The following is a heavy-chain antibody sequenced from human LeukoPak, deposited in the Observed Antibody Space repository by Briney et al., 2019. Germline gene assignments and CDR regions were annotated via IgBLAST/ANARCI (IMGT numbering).Heavy chain of an antibody. Sequence: ASVKVSCKASGYTFTAYHIHWVRQAPGQGLEWMGRIKLNSGDTNFAQKFQGRVTMTRDTSISTAYMELSRLRSDDTAVYYCAREGHCTGGSCLDVWGQGTTVTVSS. D-gene: IGHD2-15*01. V-gene: IGHV1-2*06. J-gene: IGHJ6*02. CDR1: GYTFTAYH. CDR2: IKLNSGDT. CDR3: AREGHCTGGSCLDV.